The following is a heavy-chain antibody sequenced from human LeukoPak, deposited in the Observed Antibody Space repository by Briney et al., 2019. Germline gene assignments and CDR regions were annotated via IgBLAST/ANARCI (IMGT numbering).Heavy chain of an antibody. CDR3: ARDPGSTQTLHDAFDI. J-gene: IGHJ3*02. V-gene: IGHV3-30*02. D-gene: IGHD1-26*01. Sequence: PGGSLRLSCAASGFTFSSYGMHWVRQAPGKGLEWAAFIRYDGSNKYYADSVKGRFTISRDNSKNTLYLQMNSLRAEDTAVYYCARDPGSTQTLHDAFDIWGQGTMVTVSS. CDR1: GFTFSSYG. CDR2: IRYDGSNK.